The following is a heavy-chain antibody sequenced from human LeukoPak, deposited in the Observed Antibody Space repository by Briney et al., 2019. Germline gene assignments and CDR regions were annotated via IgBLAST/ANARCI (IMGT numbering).Heavy chain of an antibody. CDR3: AGYCSSTSCPDYYYYYGMDV. CDR2: IDPSDSYT. D-gene: IGHD2-2*01. J-gene: IGHJ6*02. V-gene: IGHV5-10-1*01. Sequence: GESLKISYKGSGYSFTSYWISWVRQMPGKGLEWMGKIDPSDSYTNYSPSFQGHVTISADKSISTAYLQWSSLKASDTAMYYCAGYCSSTSCPDYYYYYGMDVWGQGTTVTVSS. CDR1: GYSFTSYW.